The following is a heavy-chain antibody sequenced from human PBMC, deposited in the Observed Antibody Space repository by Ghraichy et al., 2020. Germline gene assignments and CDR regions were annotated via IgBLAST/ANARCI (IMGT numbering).Heavy chain of an antibody. CDR3: ARKGRDGYLDY. J-gene: IGHJ4*02. D-gene: IGHD5-24*01. CDR1: GDSVSSNTAA. V-gene: IGHV6-1*01. CDR2: TYYRSKWYH. Sequence: SQTLSLTCAISGDSVSSNTAAWNWVRQSPSGGLEFLGRTYYRSKWYHDYAPSVKSRIIISPDTSKNQFFLQLNSVTPEDTAVYYCARKGRDGYLDYWGQGTLVTVSS.